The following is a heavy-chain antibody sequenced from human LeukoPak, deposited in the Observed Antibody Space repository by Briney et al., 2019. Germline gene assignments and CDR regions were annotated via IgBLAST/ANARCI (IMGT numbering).Heavy chain of an antibody. J-gene: IGHJ4*02. V-gene: IGHV1-3*01. D-gene: IGHD2-15*01. CDR3: ARADMVVAATYYFDY. CDR2: INAGNGNT. CDR1: GYTFTSYA. Sequence: GASVKVSCKASGYTFTSYAMHWVRQAPGQRLEWMGWINAGNGNTKYSQKFQGRVTITRDTSASTAYMELSSLRSEDTAVYYCARADMVVAATYYFDYWGQGTLVTVSS.